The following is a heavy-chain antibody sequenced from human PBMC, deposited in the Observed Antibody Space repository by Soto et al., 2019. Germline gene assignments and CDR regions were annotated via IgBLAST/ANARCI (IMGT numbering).Heavy chain of an antibody. CDR2: IRDKVHSYTT. V-gene: IGHV3-72*01. J-gene: IGHJ4*02. CDR3: VSLWSVTGSKDY. D-gene: IGHD1-20*01. CDR1: GLTFSDHY. Sequence: EVQLVESGGGLVQPGGSLRLSCAVSGLTFSDHYMGWVRQAPGKGLDWVGRIRDKVHSYTTQYAASVKGRFTISRDDSRNSLYLQMNSLKMGDTAVFYCVSLWSVTGSKDYWGRGTLVTVSS.